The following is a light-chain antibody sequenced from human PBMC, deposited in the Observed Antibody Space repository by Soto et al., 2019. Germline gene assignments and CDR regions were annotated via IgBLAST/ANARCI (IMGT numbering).Light chain of an antibody. J-gene: IGLJ2*01. V-gene: IGLV7-46*01. Sequence: QAVVTQEPSLTVSPGGTVTLTCGSSTGAVTSGHYPYWFQQKPGQAPRTLIYDTSNKHSWTPARFSGSLLGGRAALTLSGAQLEDEAAYYCLLYSSGALVFGGGTKVTIL. CDR1: TGAVTSGHY. CDR3: LLYSSGALV. CDR2: DTS.